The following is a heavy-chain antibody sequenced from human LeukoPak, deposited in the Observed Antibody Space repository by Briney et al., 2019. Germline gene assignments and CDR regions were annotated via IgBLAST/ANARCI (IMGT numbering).Heavy chain of an antibody. CDR3: ARTPQYDYVCGSYRYGAFDI. J-gene: IGHJ3*02. Sequence: PSETLSLTCAVYGGSFSGYYWSWIRQPPGKGLEWNGEINHSGSTNYNPSLKSRVTISVDTSKNQFSLKLSSVTAADTAVYYCARTPQYDYVCGSYRYGAFDIWGQGTMVTVSS. CDR1: GGSFSGYY. CDR2: INHSGST. D-gene: IGHD3-16*02. V-gene: IGHV4-34*01.